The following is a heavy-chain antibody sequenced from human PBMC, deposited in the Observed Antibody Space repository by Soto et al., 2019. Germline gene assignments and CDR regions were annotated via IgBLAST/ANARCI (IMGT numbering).Heavy chain of an antibody. D-gene: IGHD3-3*01. Sequence: GGSLRLSCAASGFTFSSYGMHWVRQAPGKGLEWVAVISYDGSNKYYADSVKGRFTISRDNSKNTLYLQMNSLRAEDTAVYYCAKDLKLYYDFWSGYPDYYYYGMEVWGQGTTVTVSS. CDR3: AKDLKLYYDFWSGYPDYYYYGMEV. V-gene: IGHV3-30*18. J-gene: IGHJ6*02. CDR1: GFTFSSYG. CDR2: ISYDGSNK.